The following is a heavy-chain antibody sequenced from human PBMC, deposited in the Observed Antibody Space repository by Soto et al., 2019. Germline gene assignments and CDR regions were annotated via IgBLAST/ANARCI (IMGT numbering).Heavy chain of an antibody. CDR2: ISSNGGST. V-gene: IGHV3-64*01. J-gene: IGHJ5*02. D-gene: IGHD4-17*01. CDR1: GFTFSSYA. Sequence: GVSLRLSCAASGFTFSSYAMHWVRQAPGKGLEYVSAISSNGGSTYYANSVKGRFTISRDNSKNTLYLQMGSLRAEDMAVYYCARGPMTTVTQNWFDPWGQGTLVTVSS. CDR3: ARGPMTTVTQNWFDP.